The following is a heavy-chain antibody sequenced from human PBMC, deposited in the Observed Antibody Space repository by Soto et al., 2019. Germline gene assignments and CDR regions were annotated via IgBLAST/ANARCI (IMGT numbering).Heavy chain of an antibody. CDR1: GFTFSSYW. V-gene: IGHV3-74*01. CDR2: INSDGSST. J-gene: IGHJ4*02. Sequence: GGSLRLSCAVSGFTFSSYWMNWVRQAPGKGLVWVSLINSDGSSTNYAGSVKGRFTISRDNAKNTLYLQMNSLRAEDTAVFYCARDGRGYGSSGYYYGAYLFDYWGQGTPVTVSS. D-gene: IGHD3-22*01. CDR3: ARDGRGYGSSGYYYGAYLFDY.